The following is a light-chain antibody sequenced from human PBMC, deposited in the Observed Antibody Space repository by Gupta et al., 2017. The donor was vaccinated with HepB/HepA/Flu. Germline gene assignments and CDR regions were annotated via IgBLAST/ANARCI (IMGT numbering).Light chain of an antibody. J-gene: IGLJ2*01. CDR3: QVWDSDSDHVV. V-gene: IGLV3-21*04. CDR2: YDR. Sequence: SYVLTQPPSVSVAPGETARLTCGGNNIGTKTVHWYQQKPGQSPVLVISYDRDRPSGIPEQFSGSNSGNTATLTITRVAAGDEADYYCQVWDSDSDHVVFGGGTKLTVL. CDR1: NIGTKT.